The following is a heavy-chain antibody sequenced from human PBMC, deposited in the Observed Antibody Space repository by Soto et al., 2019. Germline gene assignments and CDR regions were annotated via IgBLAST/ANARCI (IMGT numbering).Heavy chain of an antibody. CDR2: INPKTGAT. Sequence: ASVKVSCKASGYTFTGYYIHWVRQAPGQGLEWVGWINPKTGATNFAQRFQGRVTMTRDTSITTAYMDLSSLTSDDTATYYCAKTYDGSGQPSHWFGPWGQGTPVTVSS. J-gene: IGHJ5*02. D-gene: IGHD3-22*01. V-gene: IGHV1-2*02. CDR1: GYTFTGYY. CDR3: AKTYDGSGQPSHWFGP.